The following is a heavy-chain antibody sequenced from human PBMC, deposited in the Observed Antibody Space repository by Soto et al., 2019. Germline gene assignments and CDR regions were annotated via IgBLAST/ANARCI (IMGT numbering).Heavy chain of an antibody. CDR3: ERRERSGSYSDY. J-gene: IGHJ4*02. Sequence: EVQLVESGGGLVQPGGSLRLSCAASGFSFSSYSMNWVRQAPGKGLEWISYISSTSSPIYYADSVKGRFTISRDNAKNSLCLQMTSLRAEDTAVYYCERRERSGSYSDYWGQGTPVTVSS. CDR1: GFSFSSYS. CDR2: ISSTSSPI. D-gene: IGHD1-26*01. V-gene: IGHV3-48*01.